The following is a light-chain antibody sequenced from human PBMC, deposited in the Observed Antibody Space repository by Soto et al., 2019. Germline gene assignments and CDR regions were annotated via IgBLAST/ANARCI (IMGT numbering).Light chain of an antibody. CDR2: SNN. V-gene: IGLV1-44*01. CDR3: AAWDDSLNGPR. J-gene: IGLJ2*01. CDR1: SSNIGSNT. Sequence: QSVLTQPPSASGTPGQRVTISCSGSSSNIGSNTVNWYQQLPGTAPKLLIYSNNPRPSGVPDRFSGSKSGTSASLAISGRQSEDEADYYCAAWDDSLNGPRFGGGTKLTVL.